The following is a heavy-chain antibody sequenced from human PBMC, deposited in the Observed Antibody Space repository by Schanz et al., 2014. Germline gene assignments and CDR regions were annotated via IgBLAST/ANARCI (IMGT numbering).Heavy chain of an antibody. Sequence: EVQLVESGGGLVQPGGSLRLSCAASGFTLTSYALTWVRQAPGKGLEWVAGISGSGGSTDYADSVKGRFIIPRDNSKNTLYLQMNSLRAEDTAVYYCAKIRYDSSGYYLPYYGMDVWGQGTLVTVSS. J-gene: IGHJ6*02. V-gene: IGHV3-23*04. CDR3: AKIRYDSSGYYLPYYGMDV. CDR1: GFTLTSYA. D-gene: IGHD3-22*01. CDR2: ISGSGGST.